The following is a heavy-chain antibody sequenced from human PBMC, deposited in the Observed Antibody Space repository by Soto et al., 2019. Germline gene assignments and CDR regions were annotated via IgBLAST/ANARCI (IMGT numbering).Heavy chain of an antibody. CDR3: AKDGGFGVYTTSGLGH. CDR1: GFTFSTYT. Sequence: PGGSLRLSCAASGFTFSTYTMSWVRQAPGKGLEWVAAISRTGGSTYYGDSVKGRFTISRDSSKNTLYLQMTSLRAEDTAVYYCAKDGGFGVYTTSGLGHWGQGALVTVS. V-gene: IGHV3-23*01. J-gene: IGHJ4*02. CDR2: ISRTGGST. D-gene: IGHD3-10*01.